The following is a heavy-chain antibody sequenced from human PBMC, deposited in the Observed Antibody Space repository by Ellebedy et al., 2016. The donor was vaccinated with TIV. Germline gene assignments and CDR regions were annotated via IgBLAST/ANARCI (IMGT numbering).Heavy chain of an antibody. Sequence: GESLKISCAASRFTFSSYWMSWVRQAPGKGLEWVANINQDAGEKFYVDSVKGRFTISRDNAKNSLFLQMNSLRAEDTAVYYCARDMGWGNERINDAFDIWGQGTMVTVSS. D-gene: IGHD7-27*01. CDR2: INQDAGEK. V-gene: IGHV3-7*01. CDR1: RFTFSSYW. CDR3: ARDMGWGNERINDAFDI. J-gene: IGHJ3*02.